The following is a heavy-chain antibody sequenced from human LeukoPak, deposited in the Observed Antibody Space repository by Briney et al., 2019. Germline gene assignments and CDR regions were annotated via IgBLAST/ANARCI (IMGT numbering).Heavy chain of an antibody. CDR3: ARVGSGAVAGHFDY. J-gene: IGHJ4*02. V-gene: IGHV4-30-2*01. CDR2: IYHSGST. CDR1: GGSISSGGYY. D-gene: IGHD6-19*01. Sequence: TSETLSLTFTVSGGSISSGGYYWSWIRQPPGKGLEWIGYIYHSGSTYYNPSLKSRVTISVDRSKNQFSLKLSSVTAADTAVYYCARVGSGAVAGHFDYWGQGTLVTVSS.